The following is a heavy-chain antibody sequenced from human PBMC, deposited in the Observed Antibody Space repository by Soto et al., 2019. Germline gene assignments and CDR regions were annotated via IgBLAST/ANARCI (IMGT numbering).Heavy chain of an antibody. CDR2: IIPIFGTA. V-gene: IGHV1-69*13. D-gene: IGHD3-22*01. CDR3: ARGARFRYDSSGYPRG. J-gene: IGHJ4*02. Sequence: SVKVSCKASGGTFSSYAISWVRQAPGQGLEWMGGIIPIFGTANYAQKFQGRVTITADESTSTAYMELSSLRSEDTAVYYCARGARFRYDSSGYPRGWGQGTLVTVSS. CDR1: GGTFSSYA.